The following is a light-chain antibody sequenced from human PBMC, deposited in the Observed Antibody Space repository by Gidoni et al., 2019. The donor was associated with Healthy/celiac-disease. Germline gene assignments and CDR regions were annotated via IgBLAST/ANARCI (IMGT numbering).Light chain of an antibody. CDR1: QSISSY. V-gene: IGKV1-39*01. Sequence: DIQMTQSPSSLSASVGDRVTITCRASQSISSYLNWYQQKPGKAPKLLIYAASSLQSGVPSRFSGSGSGTDLTLTISSLQPEDFATYYCQQSYSTPVTFGQWTKVEIK. CDR2: AAS. CDR3: QQSYSTPVT. J-gene: IGKJ1*01.